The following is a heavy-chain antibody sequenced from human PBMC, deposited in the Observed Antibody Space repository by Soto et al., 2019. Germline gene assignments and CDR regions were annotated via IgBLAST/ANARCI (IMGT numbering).Heavy chain of an antibody. D-gene: IGHD2-15*01. CDR2: IIPILGIA. CDR3: ARGTEGGYCSGGSCYSRAGYYYYYYLAV. V-gene: IGHV1-69*02. CDR1: GGTFGSYT. Sequence: GASVKVSCKASGGTFGSYTISWVRQAPGQGLEWMGRIIPILGIANYAQKFQGRVTITADKSTSTAYMELSSLRSEDTAVYYCARGTEGGYCSGGSCYSRAGYYYYYYLAVWGKGTTVTVSS. J-gene: IGHJ6*03.